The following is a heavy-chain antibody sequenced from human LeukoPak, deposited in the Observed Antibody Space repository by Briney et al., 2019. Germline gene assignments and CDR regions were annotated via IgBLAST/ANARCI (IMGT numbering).Heavy chain of an antibody. CDR3: AREDRDYYDSSGYYSLLYYFDY. Sequence: GGSLRLSCAASGFTFSSYSMNWVRQAPGKGLEWVSSISSSSSYIYYADSVKGRFTISRDNAKNSLYLRMNSLRAEDTAVYYCAREDRDYYDSSGYYSLLYYFDYWGQGTLVTVSS. V-gene: IGHV3-21*01. CDR1: GFTFSSYS. D-gene: IGHD3-22*01. CDR2: ISSSSSYI. J-gene: IGHJ4*02.